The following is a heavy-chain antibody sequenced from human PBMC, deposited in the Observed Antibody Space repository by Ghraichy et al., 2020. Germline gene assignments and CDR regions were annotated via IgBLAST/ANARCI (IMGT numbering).Heavy chain of an antibody. V-gene: IGHV6-1*01. CDR1: GDSVSSNSAA. Sequence: SQTLSLTCAISGDSVSSNSAAWTWIRQSPSRGLEWLGRTYYRSKWYNDYTVSVKSRITINPDTSKNQFSLQLNSVTPEDTAVYFCAREGAFFDYWGQGTLVTVSS. CDR3: AREGAFFDY. D-gene: IGHD3-3*02. CDR2: TYYRSKWYN. J-gene: IGHJ4*02.